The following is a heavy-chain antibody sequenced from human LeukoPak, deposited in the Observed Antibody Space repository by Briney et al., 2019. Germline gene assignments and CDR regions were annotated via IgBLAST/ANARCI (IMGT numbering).Heavy chain of an antibody. CDR3: ATSYDMGWLIGY. V-gene: IGHV3-7*03. CDR2: IKQDGSEK. J-gene: IGHJ4*02. Sequence: GGSLRLSCAASGFTFGDTWMNWVRQAPGQGPEWVANIKQDGSEKFYVASVKGRFTISRDNAKNSLYLQMNSLRAEDTALYYCATSYDMGWLIGYWGQGTLVTVSS. CDR1: GFTFGDTW. D-gene: IGHD3/OR15-3a*01.